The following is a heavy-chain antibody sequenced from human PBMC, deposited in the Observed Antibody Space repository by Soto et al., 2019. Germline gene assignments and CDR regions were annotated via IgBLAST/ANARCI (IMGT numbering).Heavy chain of an antibody. V-gene: IGHV1-69*13. J-gene: IGHJ5*02. CDR2: IIPIFGTA. Sequence: GASVKVSCKASGGTSSSYAISWVRQAPGQGLEWMGGIIPIFGTANYAQKFQGRVTITADESTSTAYMELSSLRSEDTAVYYCAREPRYCSSTSCYTRWFDPWGQGTLVTVSS. D-gene: IGHD2-2*02. CDR3: AREPRYCSSTSCYTRWFDP. CDR1: GGTSSSYA.